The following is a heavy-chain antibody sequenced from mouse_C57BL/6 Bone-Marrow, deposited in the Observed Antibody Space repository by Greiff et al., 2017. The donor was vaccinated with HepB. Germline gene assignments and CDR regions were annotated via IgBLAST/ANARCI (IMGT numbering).Heavy chain of an antibody. D-gene: IGHD3-1*01. CDR1: GFTFSDYY. CDR3: ARDRGYAMDY. Sequence: EVKVVESEGGLVQPGSSMKLSCTASGFTFSDYYMAWVRQVPEKGLEWVANINYDGSSTYYLDSLKSRFIISRDNAKNTLYLQMSSLKSEDTATYYCARDRGYAMDYWGQGTSVTVSS. CDR2: INYDGSST. V-gene: IGHV5-16*01. J-gene: IGHJ4*01.